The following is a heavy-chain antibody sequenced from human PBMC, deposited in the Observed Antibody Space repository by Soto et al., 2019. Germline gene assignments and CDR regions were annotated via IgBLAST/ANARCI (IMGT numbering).Heavy chain of an antibody. D-gene: IGHD1-1*01. J-gene: IGHJ4*01. CDR2: ISAYNGNT. CDR3: ARRNEKSRNLDY. V-gene: IGHV1-18*01. CDR1: GYTFTRYG. Sequence: ASVKVACKASGYTFTRYGISWVRQAPGQGLEWMGWISAYNGNTNYAQKLQGRVTMTTDTSTSTAYMELRSLRSDDTAVYYCARRNEKSRNLDYWGHGTLVTVSS.